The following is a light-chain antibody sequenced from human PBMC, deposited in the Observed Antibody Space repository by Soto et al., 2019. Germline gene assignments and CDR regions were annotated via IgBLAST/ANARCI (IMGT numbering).Light chain of an antibody. J-gene: IGKJ1*01. V-gene: IGKV3-20*01. CDR1: QSISRY. Sequence: IVLTQSPGTLSLSPGERTTLSCRACQSISRYLAWYQQKPGQGPRLLIYGASSRATGTPDRFSGSGSGTDFTLTINRLEPEDFALYYCQQYGSSPPTFGQGTKVEIK. CDR2: GAS. CDR3: QQYGSSPPT.